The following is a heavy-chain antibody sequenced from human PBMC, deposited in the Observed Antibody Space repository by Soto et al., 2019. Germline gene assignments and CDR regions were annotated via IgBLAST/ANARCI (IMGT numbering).Heavy chain of an antibody. V-gene: IGHV1-8*01. CDR2: MNPNSGNT. D-gene: IGHD1-26*01. Sequence: QVKLVQSGAEVKKPGASVKVSCKASGYTFTSYDINWVRQATGQGLEWMGWMNPNSGNTGYAQKFQGRVTMTRSTSISTAYMGLSSRRSEDTAVYSSARERVGWFVAWGLGTLVSVSS. CDR1: GYTFTSYD. CDR3: ARERVGWFVA. J-gene: IGHJ5*02.